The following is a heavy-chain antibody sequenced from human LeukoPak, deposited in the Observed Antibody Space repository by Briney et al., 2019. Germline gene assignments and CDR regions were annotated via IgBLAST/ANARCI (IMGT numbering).Heavy chain of an antibody. CDR1: GGSFSGYY. J-gene: IGHJ3*02. CDR2: IYYSGST. CDR3: VRDRALGDAFDI. Sequence: SETLSLTCAVYGGSFSGYYWSWIRQPPGKGLEWIGYIYYSGSTNYNPSLKSRVTISVDTSKNQFSLKLSSVTAADTAVYYCVRDRALGDAFDIWGQGTMVTVSS. D-gene: IGHD7-27*01. V-gene: IGHV4-59*01.